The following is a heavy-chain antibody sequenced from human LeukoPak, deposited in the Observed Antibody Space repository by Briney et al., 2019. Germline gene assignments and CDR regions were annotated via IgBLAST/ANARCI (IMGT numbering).Heavy chain of an antibody. CDR3: ARRGDGYNYWDY. J-gene: IGHJ4*02. CDR1: GGSISSYY. Sequence: SETLSLTCTVSGGSISSYYWSWIRQPPGKGLEWIGYIYYSGSTNYNPSLKSRVAISIDTSKNQFSLKLSSVTAADTAVYYCARRGDGYNYWDYWGQGTLVTVSS. CDR2: IYYSGST. D-gene: IGHD5-24*01. V-gene: IGHV4-59*08.